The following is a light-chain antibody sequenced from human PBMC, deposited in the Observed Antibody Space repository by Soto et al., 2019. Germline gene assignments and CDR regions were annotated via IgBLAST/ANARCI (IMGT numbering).Light chain of an antibody. V-gene: IGLV2-14*01. J-gene: IGLJ1*01. CDR2: EVS. CDR1: SSDVGAYDY. Sequence: QSVLTQPASVSGSPGQSITISCTGTSSDVGAYDYVSWYQHHPGKAPKLMIHEVSDRPSGISNRFSGSKSGNTASLTISGLQAEDEADYYCSSYTSATTYVFGTGTKVNVL. CDR3: SSYTSATTYV.